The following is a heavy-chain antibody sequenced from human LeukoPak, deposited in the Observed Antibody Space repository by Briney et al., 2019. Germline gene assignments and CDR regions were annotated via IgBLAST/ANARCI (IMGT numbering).Heavy chain of an antibody. CDR1: GFTFSHFW. J-gene: IGHJ4*02. CDR3: ARDFVSGLDY. D-gene: IGHD1-26*01. CDR2: IWYDGSNK. V-gene: IGHV3-33*08. Sequence: GGSLRLSCAASGFTFSHFWMSWVRQAPGKGLEWVAVIWYDGSNKYYADSVKGRFTISRDNSKNTLYLQMNSLRAEDTAVYYCARDFVSGLDYWGQGTLVTVSS.